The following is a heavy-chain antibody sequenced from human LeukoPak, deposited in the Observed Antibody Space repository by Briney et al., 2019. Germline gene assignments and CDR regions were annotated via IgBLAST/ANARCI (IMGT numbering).Heavy chain of an antibody. D-gene: IGHD3-10*01. V-gene: IGHV4-59*08. Sequence: SETLSLTCTVSGGSISSYYWSWIRQPPGKGLEWIGYIYYSGSTNYNPSLKSRVTISVDTSRNQFSLKLSSVTAADTAVYYCARAPYGSGSFRAFDIWGQGTMVTVSS. J-gene: IGHJ3*02. CDR1: GGSISSYY. CDR2: IYYSGST. CDR3: ARAPYGSGSFRAFDI.